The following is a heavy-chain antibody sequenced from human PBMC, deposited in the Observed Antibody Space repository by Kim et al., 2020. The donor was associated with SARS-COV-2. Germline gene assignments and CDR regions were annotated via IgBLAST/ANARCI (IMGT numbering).Heavy chain of an antibody. V-gene: IGHV4-59*08. Sequence: SETLSLTCTVSGGSISSHYWTWIRQPPGKGLEWIGHMYYSGSTDYSPSLKSRVSISVDTSKKQFSLRLSSVTAADTAVYFCARQLGDRTGYYEYHFLYGLDVWGQGTTVTVSS. CDR1: GGSISSHY. CDR3: ARQLGDRTGYYEYHFLYGLDV. CDR2: MYYSGST. D-gene: IGHD3-22*01. J-gene: IGHJ6*02.